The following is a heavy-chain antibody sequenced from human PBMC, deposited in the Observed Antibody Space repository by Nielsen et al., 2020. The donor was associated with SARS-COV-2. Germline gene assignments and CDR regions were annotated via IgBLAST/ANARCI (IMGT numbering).Heavy chain of an antibody. J-gene: IGHJ6*02. CDR3: AREKEQWLDAGYYYGMDV. V-gene: IGHV4-39*07. CDR2: INHSGST. D-gene: IGHD6-19*01. Sequence: SETLSLTCTVSGGSISSGGYYWSWIRQPPGKGLEWIGEINHSGSTNYNPSLKSRVTISVDTSKNQFSLKLSSVTAADTAVYYCAREKEQWLDAGYYYGMDVWGQGTTVTVSS. CDR1: GGSISSGGYY.